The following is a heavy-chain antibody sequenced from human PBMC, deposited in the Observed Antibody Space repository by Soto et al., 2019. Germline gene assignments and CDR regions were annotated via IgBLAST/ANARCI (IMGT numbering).Heavy chain of an antibody. D-gene: IGHD3-22*01. V-gene: IGHV3-15*01. CDR2: IKSKTDGGTT. J-gene: IGHJ4*02. CDR1: GFTFSNAW. CDR3: TTGVGFYYDSSGYILTLDY. Sequence: PGGSLRLSCAASGFTFSNAWMSWVRQAPGKGLEWVGRIKSKTDGGTTDYAAPVKGRFTISRDDSKNTLYLQMNSLKTEDTAVYYCTTGVGFYYDSSGYILTLDYWGQGTLVTVSS.